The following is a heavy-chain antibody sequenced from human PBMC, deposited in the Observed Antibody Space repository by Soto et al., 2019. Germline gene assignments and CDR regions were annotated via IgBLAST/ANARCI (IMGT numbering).Heavy chain of an antibody. D-gene: IGHD2-8*01. V-gene: IGHV1-3*01. J-gene: IGHJ4*02. CDR3: ALLSYCTTVTCFYLDY. CDR1: GYTFTSYA. Sequence: ASVKVSCKASGYTFTSYAMHWVRHAPGQRLEWMGWINAGNGNTKYSQKFQGRVTITRDTSASTAYMELSSLRSEDTAVYYCALLSYCTTVTCFYLDYWGQGTPVTVSS. CDR2: INAGNGNT.